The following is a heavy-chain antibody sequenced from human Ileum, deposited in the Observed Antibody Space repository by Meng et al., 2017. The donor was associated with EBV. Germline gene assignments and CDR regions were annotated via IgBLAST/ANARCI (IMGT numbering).Heavy chain of an antibody. D-gene: IGHD2-15*01. J-gene: IGHJ4*02. CDR2: INPSGTGN. Sequence: QPGGEVNMAASSVKVSCKASCYRISNCWSWVGRPPARRGEWFMGIINPSGTGNTHAQKFHVTVSMNKAKPTSTLYLDLVSVAYTDPSICYCAIGSSCAAYDYWGQGTLVTVSS. V-gene: IGHV1-46*01. CDR1: CYRISNCW. CDR3: AIGSSCAAYDY.